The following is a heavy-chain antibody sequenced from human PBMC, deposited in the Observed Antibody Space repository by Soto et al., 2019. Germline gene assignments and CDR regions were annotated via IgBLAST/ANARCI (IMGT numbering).Heavy chain of an antibody. J-gene: IGHJ6*02. V-gene: IGHV4-31*03. Sequence: LSLTCTVSGGSISSGGYYWSWIRQHPGKGLEGIGYIYYSVSTYYTPALKSRVTISVDTSKNQFSLKLSSETAADTAVYYCASGHGLAGYYSGMDVWGPGTTVTVSS. CDR3: ASGHGLAGYYSGMDV. D-gene: IGHD6-19*01. CDR2: IYYSVST. CDR1: GGSISSGGYY.